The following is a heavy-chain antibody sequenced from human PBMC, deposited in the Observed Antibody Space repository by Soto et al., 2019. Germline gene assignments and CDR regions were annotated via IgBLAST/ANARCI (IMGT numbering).Heavy chain of an antibody. Sequence: QVQLVQSGAEEKKPGASVKVSCKASGYTFTSYAMHWVRQAPGQRLEWMGWINAGIGNTKYSQKFQGRVTITRDTSASTAYMELSSLRSEDTAVYYCARSIVVVTALDYWGQGTLVTVSS. CDR2: INAGIGNT. J-gene: IGHJ4*02. CDR3: ARSIVVVTALDY. V-gene: IGHV1-3*05. D-gene: IGHD2-21*02. CDR1: GYTFTSYA.